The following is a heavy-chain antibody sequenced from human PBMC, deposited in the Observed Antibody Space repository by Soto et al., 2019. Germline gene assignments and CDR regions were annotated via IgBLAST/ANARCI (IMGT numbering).Heavy chain of an antibody. J-gene: IGHJ5*02. CDR1: GGSISSGDYY. D-gene: IGHD3-3*01. Sequence: QVQLQESGPGLVKPSQTLSLTCTVSGGSISSGDYYWSWIRQPPGKGLEWIGYIYYSGSTYYNPSXXSRVPISVDTXXNXVXXRLSSVPAADTAVYYCARKQPYYDFWSGFSDWFDPWGQGTLVTVSS. V-gene: IGHV4-30-4*01. CDR3: ARKQPYYDFWSGFSDWFDP. CDR2: IYYSGST.